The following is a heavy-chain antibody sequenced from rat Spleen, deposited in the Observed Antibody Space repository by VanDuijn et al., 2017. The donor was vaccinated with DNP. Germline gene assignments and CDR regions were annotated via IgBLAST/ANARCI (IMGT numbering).Heavy chain of an antibody. CDR1: GFSLTSYG. D-gene: IGHD4-3*01. J-gene: IGHJ2*01. CDR3: IRGGVGRN. V-gene: IGHV2S12*01. Sequence: QVHLKESGPGLVQPSQTLSLTCTVSGFSLTSYGVSWVRQPPGKGLEWIAAISSGGSTYYNSALKSRLSISRDTSKSQVFLKMNSLQTEDTAIYFCIRGGVGRNWGQGVMVTVSS. CDR2: ISSGGST.